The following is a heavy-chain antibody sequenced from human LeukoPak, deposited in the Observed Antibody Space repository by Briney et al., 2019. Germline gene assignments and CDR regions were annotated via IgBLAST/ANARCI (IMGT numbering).Heavy chain of an antibody. Sequence: PSETLSLTCTVSGGSISSSSYYWGWIRQPPGKGLEWIGSIYYSRSTYYNPSLKSRVTISVDTSKNQFSLKLSSVTAADTAVYYCAREKKTGTTRWFDPWGQGTLVTVSS. D-gene: IGHD1-14*01. CDR3: AREKKTGTTRWFDP. CDR2: IYYSRST. V-gene: IGHV4-39*02. J-gene: IGHJ5*02. CDR1: GGSISSSSYY.